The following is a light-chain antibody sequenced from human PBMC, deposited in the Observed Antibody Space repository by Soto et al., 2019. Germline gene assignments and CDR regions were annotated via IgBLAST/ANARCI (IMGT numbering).Light chain of an antibody. CDR2: DVS. CDR3: SSYTSSSTLVV. CDR1: SSDVGGYTY. Sequence: QSALPQPASVSGSPGQSITISCTGTSSDVGGYTYVSWYQQHPGKAPKLMIYDVSNRPSGVSNRFSGSKSGNTASLTISGLQAEDEADYYCSSYTSSSTLVVFGGGTQLNVL. J-gene: IGLJ2*01. V-gene: IGLV2-14*01.